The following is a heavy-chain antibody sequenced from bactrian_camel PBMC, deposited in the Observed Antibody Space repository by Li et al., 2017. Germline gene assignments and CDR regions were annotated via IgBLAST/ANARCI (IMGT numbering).Heavy chain of an antibody. J-gene: IGHJ4*01. CDR1: GYHHSAYC. CDR2: IGTNGVA. Sequence: HVQLVESGGKTVQTGGSLRLSCQASGYHHSAYCLAWFRQAPGKAREGVAGIGTNGVAAAADSVKGRFTIGQVIANNTVYLQMNSLKSEDTAMYYCAATSNVSPSLLPSRFQTWGQGTQVTVS. D-gene: IGHD7*01. V-gene: IGHV3S1*01. CDR3: AATSNVSPSLLPSRFQT.